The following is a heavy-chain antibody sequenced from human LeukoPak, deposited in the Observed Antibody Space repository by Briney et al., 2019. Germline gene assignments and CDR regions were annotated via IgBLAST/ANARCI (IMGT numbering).Heavy chain of an antibody. J-gene: IGHJ4*02. CDR2: MNPNSGDA. V-gene: IGHV1-2*06. CDR1: GYTFTGYY. CDR3: VPRGDGGFDY. Sequence: ASVKVSCKTSGYTFTGYYMHWVQQAPGQGLEWMGRMNPNSGDANFAQKFQGRVTMTRDTSINTAYMELSSLRSDDTAVYYCVPRGDGGFDYWGQGTLVIVSS. D-gene: IGHD3-16*01.